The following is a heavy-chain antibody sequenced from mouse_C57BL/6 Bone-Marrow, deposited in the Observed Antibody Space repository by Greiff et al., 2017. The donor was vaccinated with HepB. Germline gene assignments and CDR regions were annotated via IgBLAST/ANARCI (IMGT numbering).Heavy chain of an antibody. Sequence: QVQLQQSGAELVKPGASVKLSCKASGYTFTSYWMHWVKQRPGQGLEWIGMIHPNSGSTNYNEKFKSKATLTVDKSSSTAYMQLSSLTSEDSAVYYCAGYYGSSSYYAMDYWGQGTSVTVSS. D-gene: IGHD1-1*01. V-gene: IGHV1-64*01. CDR1: GYTFTSYW. CDR2: IHPNSGST. CDR3: AGYYGSSSYYAMDY. J-gene: IGHJ4*01.